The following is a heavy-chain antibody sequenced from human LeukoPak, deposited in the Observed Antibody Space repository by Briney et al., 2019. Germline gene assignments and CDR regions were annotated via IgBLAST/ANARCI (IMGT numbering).Heavy chain of an antibody. D-gene: IGHD2-2*01. CDR3: ARNVVPDDNWFDP. CDR2: IYPGDSDT. V-gene: IGHV5-51*01. Sequence: GESLKISCKGSGYSFTSYWIGWVRQMPGKGLEWMGIIYPGDSDTRYGPSFQGQVTISADKSISTAYLQWSSLKASDTAMYYCARNVVPDDNWFDPWGQGTLVTVSS. J-gene: IGHJ5*02. CDR1: GYSFTSYW.